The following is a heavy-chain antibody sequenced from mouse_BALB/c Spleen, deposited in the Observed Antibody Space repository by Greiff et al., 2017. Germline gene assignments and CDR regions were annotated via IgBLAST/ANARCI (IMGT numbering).Heavy chain of an antibody. CDR3: ARHYRYDVGAWFAY. J-gene: IGHJ3*01. Sequence: VQLQQSGPGLVKPSQSLSLTCTVTGYSITSDYAWNWIRQFPGNKLEWMGYISYSGSTSYNPSLKSRISITRDTSKNQFFLQLNSVTTEDTATYYCARHYRYDVGAWFAYWGQGTLVTVSA. CDR1: GYSITSDYA. V-gene: IGHV3-2*02. CDR2: ISYSGST. D-gene: IGHD2-14*01.